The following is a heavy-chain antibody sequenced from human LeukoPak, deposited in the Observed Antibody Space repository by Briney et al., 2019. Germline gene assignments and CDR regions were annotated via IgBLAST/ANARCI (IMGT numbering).Heavy chain of an antibody. D-gene: IGHD6-13*01. CDR1: GGSISSGGYY. V-gene: IGHV4-31*03. J-gene: IGHJ4*02. Sequence: PSQTLSLTCTVSGGSISSGGYYWSWIRQHPGKGVEWIGYIYYSGSTYYKPSLKSRVTISVDTSKNQFSLKVISVTAADTAVYYCARFVAAADYFDYWGQGTLVTISS. CDR3: ARFVAAADYFDY. CDR2: IYYSGST.